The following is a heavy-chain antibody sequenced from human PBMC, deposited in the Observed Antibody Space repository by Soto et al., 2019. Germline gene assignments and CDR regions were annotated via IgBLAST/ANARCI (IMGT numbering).Heavy chain of an antibody. V-gene: IGHV4-31*03. D-gene: IGHD3-10*01. CDR1: GGSISSGGYY. J-gene: IGHJ5*02. Sequence: SETLSLTCTVSGGSISSGGYYWSWIRQHTGKGLEWIGYIYYSGSTYYNPSLKSRVTISVDTSKNQFSLKRSSVTAADTAVYYCARQVGAYGSWFDPWGRGTLVTVSS. CDR2: IYYSGST. CDR3: ARQVGAYGSWFDP.